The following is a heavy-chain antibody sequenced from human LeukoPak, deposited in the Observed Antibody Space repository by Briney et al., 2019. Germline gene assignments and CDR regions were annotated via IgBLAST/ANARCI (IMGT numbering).Heavy chain of an antibody. Sequence: PGGSLRLSCAASGFTFSSYGMSWVRQAPGKGLEWVSAISGGGGSTSYADSVKGRFTISRDNSKNTLYLQMNSLRAEDTAVYYCAKDSSTVTTPDYWGQGTLVTVSS. CDR2: ISGGGGST. D-gene: IGHD4-17*01. CDR1: GFTFSSYG. V-gene: IGHV3-23*01. CDR3: AKDSSTVTTPDY. J-gene: IGHJ4*02.